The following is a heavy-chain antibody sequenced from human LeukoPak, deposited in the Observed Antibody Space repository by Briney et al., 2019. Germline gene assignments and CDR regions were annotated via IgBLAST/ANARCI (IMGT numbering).Heavy chain of an antibody. D-gene: IGHD4-17*01. CDR3: ARDASDYGDPSWFDY. Sequence: PSETLSLTCTVSGGSISSSSYYWGWIRQPPGKGLEWIGSIYYSGSTYYNPSLKSRVTISVDTSKNQFSLKLSSVTAADTAVYYCARDASDYGDPSWFDYWGQGTLVTVSS. CDR2: IYYSGST. J-gene: IGHJ4*02. CDR1: GGSISSSSYY. V-gene: IGHV4-39*07.